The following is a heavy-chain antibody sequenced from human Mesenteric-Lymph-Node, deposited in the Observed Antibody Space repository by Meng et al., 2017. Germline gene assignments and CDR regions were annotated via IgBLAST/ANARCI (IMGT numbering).Heavy chain of an antibody. CDR2: IIPIFGTS. CDR1: SGIISTYG. V-gene: IGHV1-69*06. CDR3: AGDRLGLIRGIIVKAYYLLDD. J-gene: IGHJ4*02. D-gene: IGHD3-10*01. Sequence: SLNVSCKASSGIISTYGVSWVRRAPGQGLGWMAGIIPIFGTSDYAQRFQGRVTFTADKSTGTAYIEASSLRSDDTTECFCAGDRLGLIRGIIVKAYYLLDDWGQGTMVTVSS.